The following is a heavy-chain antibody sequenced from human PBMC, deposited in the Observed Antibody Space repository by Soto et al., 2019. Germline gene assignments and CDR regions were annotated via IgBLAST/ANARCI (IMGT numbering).Heavy chain of an antibody. CDR3: AHNNSYAWGSIY. V-gene: IGHV2-5*02. D-gene: IGHD3-10*01. CDR1: GFSLNTRGVG. J-gene: IGHJ4*02. CDR2: IYWDNDK. Sequence: QITLKESGPTLVKPTQTLTLTCAFSGFSLNTRGVGVGWIRQPPGKALQWLALIYWDNDKRYSPSLKSRLTTPKDPPKTHVDLMFTDMAPVDTATYYCAHNNSYAWGSIYWGQGTLVTVSS.